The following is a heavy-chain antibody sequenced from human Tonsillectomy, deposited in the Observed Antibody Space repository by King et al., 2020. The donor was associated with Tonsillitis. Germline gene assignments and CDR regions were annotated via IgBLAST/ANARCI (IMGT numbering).Heavy chain of an antibody. V-gene: IGHV4-59*01. J-gene: IGHJ6*03. CDR1: GGSISSYY. Sequence: QLQESGPGLVKPSETLSLTCTVSGGSISSYYWSWIRQPPGKGLEWIGYIYYSGSTNYNPSLKSRVTISLDTSKNQFSLKLSSVTAADTAVYYCARDRAELLWFGEGPPPDYYYYYMDVWGKGTTVTVSS. D-gene: IGHD3-10*01. CDR3: ARDRAELLWFGEGPPPDYYYYYMDV. CDR2: IYYSGST.